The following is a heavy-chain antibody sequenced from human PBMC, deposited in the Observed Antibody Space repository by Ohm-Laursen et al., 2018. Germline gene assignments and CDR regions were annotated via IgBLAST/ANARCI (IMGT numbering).Heavy chain of an antibody. CDR1: GFTFSSYW. CDR3: ARGAPFYGGFDY. CDR2: IKQDGSEK. V-gene: IGHV3-7*01. D-gene: IGHD4-17*01. J-gene: IGHJ4*02. Sequence: SLRLSCSASGFTFSSYWMSWVRQAPGKGLEWVANIKQDGSEKYYVDSVKGRFTISRDNAKNSLYLQMSGLRGEDTAVYYCARGAPFYGGFDYWGQGTLVTVSS.